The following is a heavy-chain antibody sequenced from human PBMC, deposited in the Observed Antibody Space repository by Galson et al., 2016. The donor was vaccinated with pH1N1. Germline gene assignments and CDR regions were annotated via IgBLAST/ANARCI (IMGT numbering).Heavy chain of an antibody. V-gene: IGHV1-18*01. CDR2: ISGYNGNT. Sequence: SVKVSCKASGYTFTSYGISWVRQAPGQGLEWMGWISGYNGNTNYAQKVQGRVTMTTDTSTSTTYMELRSLRSDDTAVYYCARKGYCSGGSCYSGASDYWGQGTLVTVSS. CDR3: ARKGYCSGGSCYSGASDY. D-gene: IGHD2-15*01. CDR1: GYTFTSYG. J-gene: IGHJ4*02.